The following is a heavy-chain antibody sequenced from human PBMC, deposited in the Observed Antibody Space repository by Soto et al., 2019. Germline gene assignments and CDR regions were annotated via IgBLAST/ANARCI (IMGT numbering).Heavy chain of an antibody. J-gene: IGHJ6*02. Sequence: GGSLRLSCTASGFTFGDYAMSWFRQAPGKGLEWVGFIRSKAYGGTTEYAASVKGRFTISRDDSKSIAYLQMNSLKTEDTAVYYCTRSRPAARYYYYYGMDVWGQGTTVTVSS. D-gene: IGHD6-6*01. CDR3: TRSRPAARYYYYYGMDV. CDR2: IRSKAYGGTT. CDR1: GFTFGDYA. V-gene: IGHV3-49*03.